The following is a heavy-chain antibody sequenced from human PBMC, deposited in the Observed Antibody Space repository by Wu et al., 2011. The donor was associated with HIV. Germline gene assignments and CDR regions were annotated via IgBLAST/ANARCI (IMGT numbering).Heavy chain of an antibody. CDR3: ARVYARYYYYYMDV. V-gene: IGHV1-69*05. J-gene: IGHJ6*03. CDR1: GGTFNSHG. CDR2: IIGIFGTA. D-gene: IGHD2-8*01. Sequence: QVQLVQSGPEVKKPGSSVKVSCKASGGTFNSHGISWVRQAPGQGLEWMGGIIGIFGTAKYAQKFQGRVTLTSDTSTSTVSLELSGLRSEDTAVYYCARVYARYYYYYMDVWGKGTTVTVSS.